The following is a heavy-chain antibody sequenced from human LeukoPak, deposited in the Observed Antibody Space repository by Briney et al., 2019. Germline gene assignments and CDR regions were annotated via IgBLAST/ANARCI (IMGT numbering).Heavy chain of an antibody. Sequence: GGSLRLSCAASGFTVSSNYMSWVRQAPGKGLEWVSVIYSGGSTYYADSVKGRFTISRDNSKNTLYLQMNSLRAEDTAVYYCARAGYYYDSSGYYLFDYWGRGTLVTVSS. D-gene: IGHD3-22*01. V-gene: IGHV3-66*01. CDR2: IYSGGST. CDR3: ARAGYYYDSSGYYLFDY. CDR1: GFTVSSNY. J-gene: IGHJ4*02.